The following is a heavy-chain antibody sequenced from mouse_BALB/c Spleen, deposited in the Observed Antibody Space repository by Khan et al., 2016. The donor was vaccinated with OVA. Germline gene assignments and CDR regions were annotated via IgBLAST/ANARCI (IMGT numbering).Heavy chain of an antibody. CDR3: SERGCYAMDY. CDR1: DFNIKDYY. CDR2: IDPENGDT. J-gene: IGHJ4*01. V-gene: IGHV14-4*02. Sequence: VRLQQSGAELVRSGASVKLSCTASDFNIKDYYVHWVKQRPEQGLEWIGWIDPENGDTEYAPKFQGKATMTADTSSNTAYLQLSSLTSEDTAVYYCSERGCYAMDYWGQGTSVTVSA.